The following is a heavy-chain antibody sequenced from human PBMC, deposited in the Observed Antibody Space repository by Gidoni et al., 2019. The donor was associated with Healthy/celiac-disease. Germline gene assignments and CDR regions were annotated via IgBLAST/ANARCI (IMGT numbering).Heavy chain of an antibody. D-gene: IGHD2-15*01. V-gene: IGHV1-69*02. J-gene: IGHJ6*02. CDR1: GGTFSSYT. CDR2: IIPILGIA. Sequence: QVQLVQSGAEVKKPGSSVKVSCKASGGTFSSYTISWVRQAPGQGLEWMGSIIPILGIANYAQKFQGRVTITADKSTSTAYMELSSLRSEDTAVYYCARAKTFCSGGSCYLRYYYYGMDVWGQGTTVTVSS. CDR3: ARAKTFCSGGSCYLRYYYYGMDV.